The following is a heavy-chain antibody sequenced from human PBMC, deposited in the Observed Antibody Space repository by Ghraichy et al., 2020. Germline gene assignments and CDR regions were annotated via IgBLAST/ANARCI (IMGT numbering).Heavy chain of an antibody. Sequence: GSLRLSCTVSGGSISSYYWSWIRQPPGKGLEWIGYIYYSGSTNYNPSLKSRVTISVDTSKNQFSLKLSSVTAADTAVYYCARGTRVDFWSGGSRYYYYGMDVWGQGTTVTVSS. J-gene: IGHJ6*02. CDR3: ARGTRVDFWSGGSRYYYYGMDV. V-gene: IGHV4-59*01. CDR2: IYYSGST. D-gene: IGHD3-3*01. CDR1: GGSISSYY.